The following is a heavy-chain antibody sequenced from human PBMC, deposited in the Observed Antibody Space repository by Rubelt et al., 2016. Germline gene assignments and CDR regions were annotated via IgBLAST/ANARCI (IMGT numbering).Heavy chain of an antibody. D-gene: IGHD2-2*01. CDR3: ARHSHNCSSTSCGLNWFDP. J-gene: IGHJ5*02. Sequence: QLQLQESGPGLVKPSETLSLTCTVSGGSISSSSYYWGWIRQPPGKGLEWIGSIYYSGSTYHTPSLKSRVPISLDTSKSQSSLKLSSVTAAATAVYYCARHSHNCSSTSCGLNWFDPWGQGTLVTVSS. V-gene: IGHV4-39*01. CDR1: GGSISSSSYY. CDR2: IYYSGST.